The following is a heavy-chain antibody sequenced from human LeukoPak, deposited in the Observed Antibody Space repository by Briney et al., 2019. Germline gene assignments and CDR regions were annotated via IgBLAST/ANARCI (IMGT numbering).Heavy chain of an antibody. Sequence: ASVKVSCKASGGTFSSYAISWVRQAPGQGLEWMGRIIPMFRTPNYAQKFQGRVTITTDESTSTAYMELSSLRSEDPPTYYCASQRPPYGLHQPFDIWRKEPMLPVLS. CDR2: IIPMFRTP. D-gene: IGHD3-10*01. CDR3: ASQRPPYGLHQPFDI. CDR1: GGTFSSYA. J-gene: IGHJ3*02. V-gene: IGHV1-69*05.